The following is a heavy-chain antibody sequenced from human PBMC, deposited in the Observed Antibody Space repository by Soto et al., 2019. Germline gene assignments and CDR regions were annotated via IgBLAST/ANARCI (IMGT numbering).Heavy chain of an antibody. CDR3: TPRRNVYSDSVAEFDY. Sequence: QITLKEAGPTLVKPTQTLPLTGTLSGFSLRSPGVRVGGFRQTPGKALEWVALIFCTNDVRHSPSLRSRLTITKDTSKNQVVLTMTHVYPVDTGTYYCTPRRNVYSDSVAEFDYWGQGTLVSVSS. CDR1: GFSLRSPGVR. V-gene: IGHV2-5*01. CDR2: IFCTNDV. D-gene: IGHD4-17*01. J-gene: IGHJ4*02.